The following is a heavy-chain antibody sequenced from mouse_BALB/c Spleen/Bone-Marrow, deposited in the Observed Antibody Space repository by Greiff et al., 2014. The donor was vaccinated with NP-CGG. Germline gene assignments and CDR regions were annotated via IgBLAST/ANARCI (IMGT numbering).Heavy chain of an antibody. J-gene: IGHJ2*01. CDR3: TIQYYFDY. CDR1: GYTFTSYY. Sequence: VQLQQSGAELVKPGASVKLSCKASGYTFTSYYMYWVKQGPGQGLEWIGEINPSNGGTNFNEKFKSKATLTVDKSSSTAYMQLSSLTSEDSAVYYCTIQYYFDYWGQGTTLTVSS. V-gene: IGHV1S81*02. CDR2: INPSNGGT.